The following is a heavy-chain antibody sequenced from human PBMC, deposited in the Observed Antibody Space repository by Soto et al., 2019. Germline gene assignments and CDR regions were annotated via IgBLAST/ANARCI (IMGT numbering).Heavy chain of an antibody. CDR3: ARHPERRSSPGLYNWFDP. J-gene: IGHJ5*02. CDR1: GGSISSSSYY. CDR2: IYYSGST. D-gene: IGHD6-6*01. V-gene: IGHV4-39*01. Sequence: QLQLQESGPGLVKPSETLSLTCTVSGGSISSSSYYWGWIRQPPGKGLEWIGSIYYSGSTYYNPSLKSRVTISVDTSKNQFSLKLSSVTAADTAVYYCARHPERRSSPGLYNWFDPWGQGTLVTVSS.